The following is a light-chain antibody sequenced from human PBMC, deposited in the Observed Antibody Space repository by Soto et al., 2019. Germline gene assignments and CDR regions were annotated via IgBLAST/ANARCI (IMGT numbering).Light chain of an antibody. V-gene: IGLV2-11*01. CDR3: CSNAGTSTVKV. CDR1: SSDVGGYNS. J-gene: IGLJ2*01. Sequence: QSALTQPRSVSGSPGQSVTISCTGTSSDVGGYNSVSWHQQHPGKAPKLMIYDVNKRPSGVPDRFSGSKSGNTASLTISGLQAEDEADYYCCSNAGTSTVKVFGGGTKLTV. CDR2: DVN.